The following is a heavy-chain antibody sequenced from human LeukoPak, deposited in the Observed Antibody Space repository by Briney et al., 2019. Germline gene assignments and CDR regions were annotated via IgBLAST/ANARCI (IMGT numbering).Heavy chain of an antibody. CDR3: ARSPTYFYGGSGYPRGFDY. V-gene: IGHV4-59*01. D-gene: IGHD3-22*01. Sequence: PSETLSLTCTVSGGSISSYYWTWIRQPPGKGLEWIGYIYYSGDTNYNPSLKSRVTISVDTSKNQFSLKLISVTAADTAVYYCARSPTYFYGGSGYPRGFDYWGQGTPVTVSS. J-gene: IGHJ4*02. CDR1: GGSISSYY. CDR2: IYYSGDT.